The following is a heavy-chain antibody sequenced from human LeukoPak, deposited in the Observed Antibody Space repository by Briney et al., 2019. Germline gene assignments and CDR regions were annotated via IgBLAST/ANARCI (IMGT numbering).Heavy chain of an antibody. D-gene: IGHD6-6*01. J-gene: IGHJ3*02. CDR2: IYYSGST. Sequence: SETLSLTCTVSGGSISSYYWSWIRQPPGKGLEWIGYIYYSGSTNYNPSLKSRVTISVDTSKNQFSLQLSSVTAADTAVYYCARVPVYSSSYAFDIWGQGTMVTVSS. CDR1: GGSISSYY. CDR3: ARVPVYSSSYAFDI. V-gene: IGHV4-59*01.